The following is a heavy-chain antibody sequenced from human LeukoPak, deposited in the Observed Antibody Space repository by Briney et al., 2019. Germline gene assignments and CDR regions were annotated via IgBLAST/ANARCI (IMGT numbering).Heavy chain of an antibody. V-gene: IGHV1-69*05. CDR3: AREGGYSYGYFYYFDY. CDR1: GGTFSSYA. J-gene: IGHJ4*02. Sequence: ASVNVSCKASGGTFSSYAISWVRQAPGQGLEWMGRIIPIFGTANYAQKFQGRVTNTTDESTRTAYMELSSLRSEDTAVYYCAREGGYSYGYFYYFDYWGQGTLVTVSS. CDR2: IIPIFGTA. D-gene: IGHD5-18*01.